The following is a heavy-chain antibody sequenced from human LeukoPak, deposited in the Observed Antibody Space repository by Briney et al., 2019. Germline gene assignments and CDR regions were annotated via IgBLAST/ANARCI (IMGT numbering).Heavy chain of an antibody. J-gene: IGHJ3*02. Sequence: PGGSLRLSCAASGFTFSSYSMNWVRQAPGKGLEWLSSISSSSSYIYYADSVKGRFTISRDNAKNSLYLQMNSLRAEDTAVYYCARAVRGGAFDIWGQGTMVTVSS. V-gene: IGHV3-21*01. CDR2: ISSSSSYI. CDR1: GFTFSSYS. D-gene: IGHD3-10*01. CDR3: ARAVRGGAFDI.